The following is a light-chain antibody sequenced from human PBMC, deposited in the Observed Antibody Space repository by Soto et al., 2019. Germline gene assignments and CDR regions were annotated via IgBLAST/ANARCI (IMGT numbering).Light chain of an antibody. Sequence: DIQMTQSPSSVSASVGDRVTITCRASQGISSLLAWYQQKPGKAPKLLFYYASNLENGVPSRFSGSGSGPDFTLTISSLQPEDFATYFCQQADSFPWTFGQGTKVEL. CDR2: YAS. CDR3: QQADSFPWT. V-gene: IGKV1D-12*01. J-gene: IGKJ1*01. CDR1: QGISSL.